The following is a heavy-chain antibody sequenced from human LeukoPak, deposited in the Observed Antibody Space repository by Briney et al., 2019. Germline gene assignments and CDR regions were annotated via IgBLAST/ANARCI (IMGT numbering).Heavy chain of an antibody. CDR1: GFIFSSYA. CDR2: ISGDTAST. V-gene: IGHV3-23*01. D-gene: IGHD5-12*01. J-gene: IGHJ4*02. Sequence: GGSLRLSCAASGFIFSSYAMSWVRQAPGKGLEWVSTISGDTASTYYADSVQGRFTISRDNSKNTLYLQMNSLRAEDTAIYYCAKYRMFSGRHGDYWGQGTLVTVSS. CDR3: AKYRMFSGRHGDY.